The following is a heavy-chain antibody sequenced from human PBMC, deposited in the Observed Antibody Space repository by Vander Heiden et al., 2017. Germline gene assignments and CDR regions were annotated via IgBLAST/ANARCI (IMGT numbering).Heavy chain of an antibody. D-gene: IGHD3-3*01. CDR3: ARVKRFLEWLSRNDAFDI. CDR1: GFTFSSHS. Sequence: EVQLVESGGGLVQPGGSLRLSCAASGFTFSSHSMNWVRQAPGKGLEWVSYISSSSSTIYYADSVKGRFTISRDNAKNSLYLQMNSLRDEDTAVYYCARVKRFLEWLSRNDAFDIWGQGTMVTVTS. J-gene: IGHJ3*02. CDR2: ISSSSSTI. V-gene: IGHV3-48*02.